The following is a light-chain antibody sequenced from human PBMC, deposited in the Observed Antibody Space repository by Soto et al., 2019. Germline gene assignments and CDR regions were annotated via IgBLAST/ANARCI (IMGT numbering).Light chain of an antibody. CDR3: QQYGGSPLWT. CDR1: QTISNW. V-gene: IGKV1-5*01. CDR2: GAS. J-gene: IGKJ1*01. Sequence: DIQITQSAPAQSASVGHRVTLTLRASQTISNWLAWYQQKPGKAPKLLIYGASSRATGIPDRFSGSGSGTDFTLTISRLEPEDFAVYYCQQYGGSPLWTFGQGTKVDIK.